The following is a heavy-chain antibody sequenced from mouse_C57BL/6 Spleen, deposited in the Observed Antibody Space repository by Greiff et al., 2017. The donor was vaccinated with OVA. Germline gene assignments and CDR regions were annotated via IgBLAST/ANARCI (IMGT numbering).Heavy chain of an antibody. V-gene: IGHV2-3*01. CDR2: IWGDGST. CDR1: GFSLTSYG. D-gene: IGHD2-4*01. CDR3: AKGPRNYDYGPFAY. Sequence: VQVVESGPGLVAPSQSLSITCTVSGFSLTSYGVSWVRQPPGKGLEWLGVIWGDGSTNYHSALISRLSISKDNSKSQVFLKLNSLQTDDTATYYCAKGPRNYDYGPFAYWGQGTLVTVSA. J-gene: IGHJ3*01.